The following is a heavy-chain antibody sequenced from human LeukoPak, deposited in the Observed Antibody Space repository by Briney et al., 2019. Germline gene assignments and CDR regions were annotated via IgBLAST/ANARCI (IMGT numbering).Heavy chain of an antibody. J-gene: IGHJ4*02. CDR3: AKGTLGHYYDSSGYYHLSFDY. V-gene: IGHV3-23*01. Sequence: GGSLRLSCAASGFTFTSYAMTWVRQAPGKGLEWVSGISGSGGSTYFADSVKGRFTTSRDNSKNTLYLLMNSLRAEDTAVYYCAKGTLGHYYDSSGYYHLSFDYWGQGTLVTVSS. CDR2: ISGSGGST. D-gene: IGHD3-22*01. CDR1: GFTFTSYA.